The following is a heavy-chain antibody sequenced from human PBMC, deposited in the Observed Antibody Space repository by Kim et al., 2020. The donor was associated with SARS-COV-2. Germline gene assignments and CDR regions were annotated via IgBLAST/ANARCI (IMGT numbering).Heavy chain of an antibody. D-gene: IGHD2-2*01. J-gene: IGHJ4*02. CDR2: IIPIFGTA. CDR3: ATCFSYRSTSCYYFDY. CDR1: GGTFSSYA. Sequence: SVKVSCKASGGTFSSYAISWVRQAPGQGLECMGGIIPIFGTANYAQKFQGRVTITADESTSTAYMELSSLRSEDTAVYYCATCFSYRSTSCYYFDYWGQGTLVTVSS. V-gene: IGHV1-69*13.